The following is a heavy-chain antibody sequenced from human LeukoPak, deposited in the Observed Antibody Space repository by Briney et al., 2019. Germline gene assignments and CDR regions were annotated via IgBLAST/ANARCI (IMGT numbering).Heavy chain of an antibody. CDR3: ARREDDFWTGTGGNFDY. D-gene: IGHD3-3*01. V-gene: IGHV4-39*01. CDR2: IYYSGST. CDR1: GGSISSSSYY. Sequence: SETLSLTCTVSGGSISSSSYYWGWIRQPPGKGLEWIGSIYYSGSTYYNPSLKSRVTISVDTSKNQFSLKLSSVTAADTAVYYCARREDDFWTGTGGNFDYWGQGTLVTVSS. J-gene: IGHJ4*02.